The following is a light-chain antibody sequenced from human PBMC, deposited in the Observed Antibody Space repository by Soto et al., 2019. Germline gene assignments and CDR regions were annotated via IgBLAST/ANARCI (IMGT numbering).Light chain of an antibody. CDR1: QSVSSSN. CDR3: QQRSNWPRIT. CDR2: GAS. V-gene: IGKV3D-20*02. Sequence: IVLKQSPGTLSLSQGDRATLYCRASQSVSSSNLAWYQQKRGQSPRLLIYGASSRATGIPDRFSGSGSGTDFTLTISSLEPEDFAVYYCQQRSNWPRITFGQGTRLEI. J-gene: IGKJ5*01.